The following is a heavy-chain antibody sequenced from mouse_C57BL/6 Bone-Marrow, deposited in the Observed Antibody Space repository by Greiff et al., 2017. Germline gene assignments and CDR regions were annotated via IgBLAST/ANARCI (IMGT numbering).Heavy chain of an antibody. V-gene: IGHV1-54*01. CDR2: INPGSGGT. CDR3: ARRGLGRRAYYYAMDY. D-gene: IGHD3-3*01. CDR1: GYAFTNYL. Sequence: VKLVESGAELVRPGTSVKVSCKASGYAFTNYLIEWVKQRPGQGLEWIGVINPGSGGTNYNEKFKGKATLTADKSSSTAYMQLSSLTSEDSAVYFCARRGLGRRAYYYAMDYWGQGTSVTVSS. J-gene: IGHJ4*01.